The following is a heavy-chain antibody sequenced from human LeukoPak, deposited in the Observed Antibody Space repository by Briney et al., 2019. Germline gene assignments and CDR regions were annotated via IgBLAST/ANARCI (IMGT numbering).Heavy chain of an antibody. CDR3: ARHLVVAGENWFDP. CDR2: IYPGDSDT. CDR1: GYSFTSYW. D-gene: IGHD6-19*01. J-gene: IGHJ5*02. Sequence: GESLKISCQGSGYSFTSYWIGWVRQMPGKGLEWMGIIYPGDSDTKYSPSFQGQVTISADKSISTTYLQWSSLTASDTAMYYCARHLVVAGENWFDPWGQGTLVTVSS. V-gene: IGHV5-51*01.